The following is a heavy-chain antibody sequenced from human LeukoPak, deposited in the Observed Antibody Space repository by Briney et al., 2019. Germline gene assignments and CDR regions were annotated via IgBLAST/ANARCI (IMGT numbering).Heavy chain of an antibody. CDR2: IRYDGSNK. CDR3: AKDQHSGYSSSWYELDY. CDR1: GFTFSSYG. Sequence: GGSLRLSCAASGFTFSSYGMHWVRQAPGKGLEWVAFIRYDGSNKYYADSVKGRFTISRDNSKNTLYLQMNSLRAEDAAVYYCAKDQHSGYSSSWYELDYWGQGTLVTVSS. J-gene: IGHJ4*02. D-gene: IGHD6-13*01. V-gene: IGHV3-30*02.